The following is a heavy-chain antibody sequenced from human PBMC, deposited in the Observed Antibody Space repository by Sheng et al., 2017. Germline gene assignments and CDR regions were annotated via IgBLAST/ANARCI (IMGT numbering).Heavy chain of an antibody. D-gene: IGHD2-21*02. CDR3: AKQVVTDFEWLDP. V-gene: IGHV4-34*02. CDR2: INRSGST. Sequence: QVQLQQWGAGLLKPSETLSLTCAVYGGSFSGHYWSWIRQSPGKGLEWIGEINRSGSTKYNPSLKSRVTMSVDTSKDQFFLKLRSVTAADTAVYYCAKQVVTDFEWLDPWGQGTLVTVSS. CDR1: GGSFSGHY. J-gene: IGHJ5*02.